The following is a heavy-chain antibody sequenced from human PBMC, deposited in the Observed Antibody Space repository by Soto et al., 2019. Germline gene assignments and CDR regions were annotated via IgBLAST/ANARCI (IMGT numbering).Heavy chain of an antibody. CDR1: GGTFSSYA. Sequence: QVQLVQSGAEVKKPGSSVKVSCKASGGTFSSYAISWVRQAPGQGLEWMGGIIPIFGTANYAQKFQGRVTNTADESTSTAYMELSSLRSEDTAVYYCARTYRDYVDYYYYYGMDVWGQGTTVTVSS. CDR2: IIPIFGTA. CDR3: ARTYRDYVDYYYYYGMDV. J-gene: IGHJ6*02. V-gene: IGHV1-69*01. D-gene: IGHD4-17*01.